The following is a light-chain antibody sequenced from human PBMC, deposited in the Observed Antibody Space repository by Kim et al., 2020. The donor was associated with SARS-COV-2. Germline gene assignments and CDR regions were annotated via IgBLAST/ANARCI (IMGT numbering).Light chain of an antibody. CDR3: VLYMGSGIWV. V-gene: IGLV8-61*01. CDR1: SGSVSTKYY. Sequence: GAVTLPCGLNSGSVSTKYYPTWYQQTPGQAPRTLIYSTNSRSSGVPDRFSGSILDNKAALTITGAQADDECDYYCVLYMGSGIWVFGGGTQLTVL. CDR2: STN. J-gene: IGLJ3*02.